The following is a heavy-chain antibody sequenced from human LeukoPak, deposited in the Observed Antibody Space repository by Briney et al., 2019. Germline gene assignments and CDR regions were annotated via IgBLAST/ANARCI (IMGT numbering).Heavy chain of an antibody. V-gene: IGHV3-74*01. CDR3: VRDDYGDYNIDF. Sequence: GGSLRLSCAVSGFTFSDHWMHWVRQAPGEGLVWVSRINSDGSSTTYADSVKGRFTISRDNAKNTLYLQMNSLRAEDTAVYYCVRDDYGDYNIDFWGQGTLVTVSS. CDR2: INSDGSST. J-gene: IGHJ4*02. CDR1: GFTFSDHW. D-gene: IGHD4-17*01.